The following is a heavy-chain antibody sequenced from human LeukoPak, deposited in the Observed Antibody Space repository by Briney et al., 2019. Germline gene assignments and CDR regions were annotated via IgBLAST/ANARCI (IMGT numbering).Heavy chain of an antibody. CDR1: GGSVSTGSYY. J-gene: IGHJ6*03. V-gene: IGHV4-61*10. CDR2: IHTSGTM. CDR3: ARGRVSSSTWYSTYYYFFYMDF. Sequence: SETLSLTCTVSGGSVSTGSYYWSWIRQPAGRGLEWIGHIHTSGTMNYNASLKSRVRISVETSKNQFSLRLRSVTAADTAVYFCARGRVSSSTWYSTYYYFFYMDFWGKGTTVTISS. D-gene: IGHD4-11*01.